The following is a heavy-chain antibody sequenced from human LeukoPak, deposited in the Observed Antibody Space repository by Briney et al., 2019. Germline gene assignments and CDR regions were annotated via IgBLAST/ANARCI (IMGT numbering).Heavy chain of an antibody. Sequence: ASVKVSCKASGYTFTSYYMHWVRQAPGQGLEWMGIINPSGGATSYAPKFQGRVIMTRNTSISTAYMELSSLRSEDTAVYYCASLPLSNYYDSSGYYWVYWGQGTLVTVSS. D-gene: IGHD3-22*01. CDR2: INPSGGAT. CDR3: ASLPLSNYYDSSGYYWVY. CDR1: GYTFTSYY. V-gene: IGHV1-46*01. J-gene: IGHJ4*02.